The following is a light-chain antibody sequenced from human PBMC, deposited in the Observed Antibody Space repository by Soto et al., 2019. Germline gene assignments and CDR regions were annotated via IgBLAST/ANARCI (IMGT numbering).Light chain of an antibody. CDR2: AAS. Sequence: DIQLTQSPSFLSASVGDRVTITCRASQGISSYLAWYQQKPGKAPKLLIYAASTLQSGVPSRFSGSGSGTECTLTISSLQPEDFATYYCQQLNSYPPFFGQGTRLEIK. J-gene: IGKJ5*01. CDR1: QGISSY. CDR3: QQLNSYPPF. V-gene: IGKV1-9*01.